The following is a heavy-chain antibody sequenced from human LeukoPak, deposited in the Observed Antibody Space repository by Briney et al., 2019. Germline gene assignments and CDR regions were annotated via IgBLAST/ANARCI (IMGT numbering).Heavy chain of an antibody. J-gene: IGHJ4*02. V-gene: IGHV1-8*01. CDR3: ARPFQNGARDFDY. CDR1: GYTFTSYD. Sequence: ASVKVSCKASGYTFTSYDINWVRQATGQGLEWMGWMNPNSGNTDYAQTFQGRVTMSRNTSITTAYMELSSLRSEDTAVYYCARPFQNGARDFDYWGQGTLVTVSS. CDR2: MNPNSGNT. D-gene: IGHD2-8*01.